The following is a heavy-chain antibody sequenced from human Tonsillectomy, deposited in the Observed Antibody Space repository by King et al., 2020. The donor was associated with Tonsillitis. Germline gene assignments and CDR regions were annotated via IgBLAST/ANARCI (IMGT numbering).Heavy chain of an antibody. CDR2: ISSSSSYI. CDR3: ARDYYDSSGYPYYFDY. J-gene: IGHJ4*02. V-gene: IGHV3-21*01. D-gene: IGHD3-22*01. Sequence: VQLVESGGGLVKPGGSLRLSCAASGFTFSSYSMNWVRQAPGKGLEWVSSISSSSSYIYYADSVKGRFTISRDNAKNSLYLQMNSLRAEETAVYYCARDYYDSSGYPYYFDYWGQGTLVTVSS. CDR1: GFTFSSYS.